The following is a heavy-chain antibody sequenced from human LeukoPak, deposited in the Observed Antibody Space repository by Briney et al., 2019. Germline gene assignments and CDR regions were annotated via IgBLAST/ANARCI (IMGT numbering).Heavy chain of an antibody. CDR3: AKDYRPDGFNDIDY. V-gene: IGHV3-23*01. J-gene: IGHJ4*02. CDR1: GFTFSNYA. CDR2: IVGNGRTA. D-gene: IGHD5-24*01. Sequence: GGSLRLSCAASGFTFSNYAINRVRQAPGKGLEWVSIIVGNGRTAYSDSAKGRFTISRDNSKNTVHLQMDNLRAEDTAVYYCAKDYRPDGFNDIDYWGQGTQDTVSS.